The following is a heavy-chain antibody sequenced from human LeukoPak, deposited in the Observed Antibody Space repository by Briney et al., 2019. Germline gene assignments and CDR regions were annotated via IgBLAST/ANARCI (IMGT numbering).Heavy chain of an antibody. CDR2: ITASSSST. J-gene: IGHJ3*02. Sequence: GGSLRLSCGASGFTFSNYGMSWVRQAPGKGLEWVSAITASSSSTHDADSVQGRFTISRDNAKNTLYLQMNSLRAEDTAVYYCVRRGASTGAFDIWGQGTMVTVSS. D-gene: IGHD1-26*01. V-gene: IGHV3-23*01. CDR1: GFTFSNYG. CDR3: VRRGASTGAFDI.